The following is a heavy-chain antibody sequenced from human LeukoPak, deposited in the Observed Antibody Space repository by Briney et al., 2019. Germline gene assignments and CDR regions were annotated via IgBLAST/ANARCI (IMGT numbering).Heavy chain of an antibody. Sequence: GASVKVSCKASGYTFTSYGISWVRQAPGQGLEWMGGIIPIFGTANYAQKFQGRVTITTDESTSTAYMELSSLRSEDTAVYYCARSRFGYYDSSGYPYYFDYWGQGTLVTVSS. J-gene: IGHJ4*02. V-gene: IGHV1-69*05. CDR2: IIPIFGTA. CDR3: ARSRFGYYDSSGYPYYFDY. D-gene: IGHD3-22*01. CDR1: GYTFTSYG.